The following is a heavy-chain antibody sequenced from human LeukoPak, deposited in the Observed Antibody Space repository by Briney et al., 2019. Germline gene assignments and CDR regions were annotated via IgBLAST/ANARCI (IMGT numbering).Heavy chain of an antibody. CDR1: GFTVSSNY. Sequence: GGSLRLSCAASGFTVSSNYMSWVRQAPGKGLEWVSSISESGGSKYHADSMKGRFTISRDNSQNTLYLQMNSLRAEDTAVYYCAKRAAARTLDYWGQGTLVTVSS. CDR3: AKRAAARTLDY. V-gene: IGHV3-23*01. J-gene: IGHJ4*02. D-gene: IGHD6-6*01. CDR2: ISESGGSK.